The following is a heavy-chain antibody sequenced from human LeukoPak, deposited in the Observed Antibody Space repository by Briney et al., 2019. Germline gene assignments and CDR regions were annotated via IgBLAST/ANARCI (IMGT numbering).Heavy chain of an antibody. CDR2: IYYSGST. CDR1: GGSISSGSYY. J-gene: IGHJ3*02. V-gene: IGHV4-61*10. Sequence: SETLSLTCTVSGGSISSGSYYWSWIRQPAGKGLEWIGYIYYSGSTNYNPSLKSRVTISVDTSKNQFSLRLSSVAAADTAVYYSAREDYGRGTNAFDIWGQGTMVTLSS. D-gene: IGHD4/OR15-4a*01. CDR3: AREDYGRGTNAFDI.